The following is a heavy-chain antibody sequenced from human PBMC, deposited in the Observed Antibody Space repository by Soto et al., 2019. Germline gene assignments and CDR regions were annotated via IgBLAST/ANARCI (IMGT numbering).Heavy chain of an antibody. Sequence: PGESLKISCKGSGYSFTSYWIGWVRQMPGKGLEWMGIIYPGDSDTRYSPSFQGQVTISADKSISTAYLQWSSLKASDTAMYYCARPPSGWNGYYYYGMDVWGQGTTVTVSS. J-gene: IGHJ6*02. CDR2: IYPGDSDT. V-gene: IGHV5-51*01. CDR3: ARPPSGWNGYYYYGMDV. CDR1: GYSFTSYW. D-gene: IGHD1-1*01.